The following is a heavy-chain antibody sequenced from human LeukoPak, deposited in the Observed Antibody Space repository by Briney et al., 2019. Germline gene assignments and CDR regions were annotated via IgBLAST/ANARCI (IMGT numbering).Heavy chain of an antibody. Sequence: GASVKVSCKVSGYTFTSYDINWVRQATGQGLEWMGWMNPNSGNTGFAQKFQGRVTMTRNTSISTAYMELSSLRSEDTAVYYCAVVVVPAAISFDYWGQGTLVTVSS. CDR2: MNPNSGNT. D-gene: IGHD2-2*02. CDR3: AVVVVPAAISFDY. V-gene: IGHV1-8*01. J-gene: IGHJ4*02. CDR1: GYTFTSYD.